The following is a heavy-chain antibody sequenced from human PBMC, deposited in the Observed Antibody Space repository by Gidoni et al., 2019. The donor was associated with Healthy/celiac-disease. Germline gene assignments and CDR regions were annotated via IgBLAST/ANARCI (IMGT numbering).Heavy chain of an antibody. D-gene: IGHD6-6*01. CDR2: IWYDGSNK. Sequence: QVQLVESGGGVVQAGRSLRLSCAASGFTFSSDGMHWVRQAPGKGLEWVAVIWYDGSNKYYADSVKGRFTISRDNSKNTLYLQMNSLRAEDTAVYYCAREEYSSLGMDVWGQGTTVTVSS. CDR1: GFTFSSDG. CDR3: AREEYSSLGMDV. V-gene: IGHV3-33*01. J-gene: IGHJ6*02.